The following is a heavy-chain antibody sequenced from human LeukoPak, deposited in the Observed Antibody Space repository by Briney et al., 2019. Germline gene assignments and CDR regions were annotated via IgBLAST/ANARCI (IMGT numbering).Heavy chain of an antibody. Sequence: PSETLSLTCTVSGGSISSGSYYWSWIWQPAGKGLEWIGRIYTSGSTNYNPSLKSRNTISVDTSKNQFSLKLSSVTAADTAVYYCARMPPGEMWGQGTLVTVSS. J-gene: IGHJ4*02. CDR2: IYTSGST. D-gene: IGHD2-2*01. CDR1: GGSISSGSYY. CDR3: ARMPPGEM. V-gene: IGHV4-61*02.